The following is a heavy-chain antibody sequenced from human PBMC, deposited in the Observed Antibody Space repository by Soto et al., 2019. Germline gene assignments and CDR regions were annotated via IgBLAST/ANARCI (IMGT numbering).Heavy chain of an antibody. V-gene: IGHV4-30-4*01. Sequence: QVLVQESGPGLVKPSQTLTLSCTVSGGSVDSGNHYWNWIRQPPGKGLEWIGYIYYGESTYYNPSLKSRATISVDTSQSRFSLRLTSVTAADRAVYYCARDMGSAMTTRIFDHWGQGTLVTVSS. CDR1: GGSVDSGNHY. CDR2: IYYGEST. J-gene: IGHJ4*02. D-gene: IGHD4-17*01. CDR3: ARDMGSAMTTRIFDH.